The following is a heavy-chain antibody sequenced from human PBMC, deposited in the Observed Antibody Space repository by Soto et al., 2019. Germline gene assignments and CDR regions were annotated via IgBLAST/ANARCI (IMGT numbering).Heavy chain of an antibody. CDR2: ISAYNGNT. CDR3: ARWRNQLLSHWFHP. V-gene: IGHV1-18*01. CDR1: GYTFTSYG. D-gene: IGHD2-2*01. J-gene: IGHJ5*02. Sequence: QVQLVQSGAEVKKPGASVKVSCKASGYTFTSYGISWVRQAPGQGLEWMGWISAYNGNTNYAQKLQGRVTITTHTSTSTAYMELRSLRSDDTAVYYCARWRNQLLSHWFHPWGEGTLVTVSS.